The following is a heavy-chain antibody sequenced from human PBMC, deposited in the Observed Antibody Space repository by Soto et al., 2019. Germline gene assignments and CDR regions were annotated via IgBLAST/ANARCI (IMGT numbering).Heavy chain of an antibody. CDR1: GYAFTTYV. J-gene: IGHJ4*02. Sequence: QVHLVQSGAEVKKPGASVKVSCQGSGYAFTTYVITWVRQAPGQGLEWMGWISAHNGNTNYAQKLQGRVTVTRDTSTSTAYMGLRSLRYDDTAVYYCARGRYGDYWGQGALVTVSS. CDR3: ARGRYGDY. D-gene: IGHD1-1*01. CDR2: ISAHNGNT. V-gene: IGHV1-18*01.